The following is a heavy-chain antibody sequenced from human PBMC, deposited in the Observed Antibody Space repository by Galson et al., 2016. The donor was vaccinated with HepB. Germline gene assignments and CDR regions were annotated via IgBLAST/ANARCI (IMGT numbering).Heavy chain of an antibody. J-gene: IGHJ4*02. CDR3: ARVILTAYYMFDY. CDR1: GGSVTSYY. Sequence: SETLSLTCNVSGGSVTSYYWSWIRQSPGKGLEWIGYIFYTGSTSYNPSLKSRVTISVDTSKNQFSLRLTSVTAADTAVYYCARVILTAYYMFDYWGQGSRVTVSS. V-gene: IGHV4-59*02. CDR2: IFYTGST. D-gene: IGHD3-9*01.